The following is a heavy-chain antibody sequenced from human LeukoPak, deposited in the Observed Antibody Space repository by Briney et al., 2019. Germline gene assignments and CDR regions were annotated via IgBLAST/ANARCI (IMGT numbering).Heavy chain of an antibody. Sequence: GGSLRLSCVASGFTFSSHDIHWVRQVAGKGLEWLSAISTSDDIHYSDSVKGRFTIYRGVAENSVHLQMSSLTAGDTAVYFCAREPPTPGYWHFDLWGRGTLVTVSS. CDR3: AREPPTPGYWHFDL. V-gene: IGHV3-13*01. D-gene: IGHD2-15*01. CDR1: GFTFSSHD. CDR2: ISTSDDI. J-gene: IGHJ2*01.